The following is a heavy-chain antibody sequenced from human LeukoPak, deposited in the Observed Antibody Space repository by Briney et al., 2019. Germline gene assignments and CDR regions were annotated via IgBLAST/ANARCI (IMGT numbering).Heavy chain of an antibody. D-gene: IGHD2-15*01. CDR1: GYTFTSYG. CDR3: ASLGGIVVPNDAFDI. Sequence: ASVKVSCKASGYTFTSYGISWVRQAPGQGLEWMGWISAYNGNTNYAQKFQGRVTITRDTSASTAYMELSSLRSEDTAVYYCASLGGIVVPNDAFDIWGQGTMVTVSS. CDR2: ISAYNGNT. V-gene: IGHV1-18*01. J-gene: IGHJ3*02.